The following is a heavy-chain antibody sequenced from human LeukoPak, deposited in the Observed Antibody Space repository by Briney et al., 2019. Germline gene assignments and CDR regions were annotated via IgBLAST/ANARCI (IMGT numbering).Heavy chain of an antibody. J-gene: IGHJ4*02. D-gene: IGHD2-21*01. Sequence: GGSLRLSCAASGFTFSSYWMSWVRQAPGKGLERVANIKQDGSEKYYVDSVKGRFTISRGNAKNSLYLQMNSLRAEDTAVYYCASKSDLIAPFDYWGQGTLVTVSS. V-gene: IGHV3-7*01. CDR2: IKQDGSEK. CDR1: GFTFSSYW. CDR3: ASKSDLIAPFDY.